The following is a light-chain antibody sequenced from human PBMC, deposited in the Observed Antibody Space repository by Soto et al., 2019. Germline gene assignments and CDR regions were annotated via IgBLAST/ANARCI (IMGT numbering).Light chain of an antibody. CDR3: QQNFNTPLT. J-gene: IGKJ2*01. Sequence: IVMTQSPDSLAVSLGERATINCKSSQSVFSNSKNKNYFAWYQQKPGQPPKLLIYWASTRESGVPDRFSGSGSGTDFTLTISSLQAEDVADYYCQQNFNTPLTFGQGTRLAIK. V-gene: IGKV4-1*01. CDR1: QSVFSNSKNKNY. CDR2: WAS.